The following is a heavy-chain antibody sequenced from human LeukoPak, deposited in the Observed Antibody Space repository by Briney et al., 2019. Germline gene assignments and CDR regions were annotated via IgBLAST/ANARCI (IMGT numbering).Heavy chain of an antibody. D-gene: IGHD6-13*01. Sequence: SETLSLTCTVSGASMSNHYWSWIRQSPGKGLEWIGYIYASETTNYNPSLSSRVIMSLDTSKNQFSLKLTSVTAADTALYYCASRPGGSTWYGVFDYWSRGTLVTVSS. CDR1: GASMSNHY. V-gene: IGHV4-4*08. J-gene: IGHJ4*02. CDR3: ASRPGGSTWYGVFDY. CDR2: IYASETT.